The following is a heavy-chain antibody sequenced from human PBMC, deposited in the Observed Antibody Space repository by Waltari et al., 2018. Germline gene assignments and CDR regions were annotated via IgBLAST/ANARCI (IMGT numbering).Heavy chain of an antibody. D-gene: IGHD1-20*01. J-gene: IGHJ3*02. CDR2: INWSGSGV. CDR1: GFKFDDHA. Sequence: QLVDSGGGLVQPGRSLRPSGAVSGFKFDDHAMQLVRQTPGKGLEWVSGINWSGSGVEYVDSVKGRFTISRDNDKNRLYLQMNSLRVDDTALYYCVRSSSRYNWNLAEGAFDIWGQGTLVTVSS. CDR3: VRSSSRYNWNLAEGAFDI. V-gene: IGHV3-9*01.